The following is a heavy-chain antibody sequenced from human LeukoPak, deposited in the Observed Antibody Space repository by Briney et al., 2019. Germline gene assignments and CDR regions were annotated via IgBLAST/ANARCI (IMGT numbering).Heavy chain of an antibody. D-gene: IGHD5-24*01. V-gene: IGHV4-59*01. CDR2: INYSGST. Sequence: SETLSLTCTVSGRFISSYYGSWIRQPPGKGLEWIGYINYSGSTNYNPSLKSRVTISVDTSKNQFSLKLSSVTAADTAVYYCARSHSDGYNHINYFDYWGQGTLVTVSS. J-gene: IGHJ4*02. CDR1: GRFISSYY. CDR3: ARSHSDGYNHINYFDY.